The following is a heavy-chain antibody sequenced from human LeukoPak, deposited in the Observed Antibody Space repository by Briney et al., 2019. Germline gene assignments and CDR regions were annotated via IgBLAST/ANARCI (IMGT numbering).Heavy chain of an antibody. D-gene: IGHD4-11*01. CDR3: AREPYSNYVSTLDS. CDR1: GYSISSGYY. CDR2: IYHSGST. J-gene: IGHJ4*02. V-gene: IGHV4-38-2*02. Sequence: PSETLSLTCTVSGYSISSGYYWGWIRQPPGKGLEWIGSIYHSGSTYYNPSLKSRVTISVDTSKNQFSLKLSSVTAADTAVYYCAREPYSNYVSTLDSWGQGTLVTVSS.